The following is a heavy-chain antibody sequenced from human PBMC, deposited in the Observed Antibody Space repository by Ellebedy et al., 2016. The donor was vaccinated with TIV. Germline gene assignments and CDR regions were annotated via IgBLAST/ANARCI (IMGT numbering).Heavy chain of an antibody. D-gene: IGHD2-2*01. CDR3: ARDLSVGTRNYYFGMDV. Sequence: AASVKVSCKASGYTFTSYYMHWARQAPGQGLEWMGIINPSGGSTSSAQKFQGRVTMTRDTSTTTVYMELRSLRSEDTAVYYCARDLSVGTRNYYFGMDVWGQGTTVIVSS. CDR2: INPSGGST. CDR1: GYTFTSYY. J-gene: IGHJ6*02. V-gene: IGHV1-46*01.